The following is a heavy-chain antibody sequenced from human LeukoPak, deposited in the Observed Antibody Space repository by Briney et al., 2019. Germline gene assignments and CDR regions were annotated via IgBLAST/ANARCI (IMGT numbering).Heavy chain of an antibody. J-gene: IGHJ4*02. CDR2: INPNSGGT. V-gene: IGHV1-2*02. Sequence: ASVKVSCKASGYTFTGYYMHWVRQAPGQGLGWMGWINPNSGGTNYAQKFQGRVTMTRDTSISTAYMELSRLRSDDTAVYYCAVQDYGGILYYFDYWGQGTLVTVSS. D-gene: IGHD4-23*01. CDR3: AVQDYGGILYYFDY. CDR1: GYTFTGYY.